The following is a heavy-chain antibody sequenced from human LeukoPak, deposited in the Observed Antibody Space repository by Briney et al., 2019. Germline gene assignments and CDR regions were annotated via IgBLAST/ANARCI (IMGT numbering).Heavy chain of an antibody. V-gene: IGHV4-39*01. CDR2: IYYSGST. J-gene: IGHJ4*02. Sequence: SETLSLTCTVSGGSISSSSYYWGWIRQPPGKGLEWIGSIYYSGSTYYNPSLKSRVTISVDTSKNQFSLKLSSVTAADTAVYYCARGDFFPGNEQQLAPRGYFDYWGQGTLVTVSS. D-gene: IGHD6-13*01. CDR1: GGSISSSSYY. CDR3: ARGDFFPGNEQQLAPRGYFDY.